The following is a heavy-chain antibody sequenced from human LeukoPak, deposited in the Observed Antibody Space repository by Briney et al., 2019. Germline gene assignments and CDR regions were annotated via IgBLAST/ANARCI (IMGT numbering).Heavy chain of an antibody. CDR3: ARARAIVGATIGY. Sequence: ASVKVSCKASGGTFSSYAITWVRQAPGQGLEWMGWMNPNSGNTGYAQKFQGRVTMTRNTSISTAYMELSSLRSEDTAVYYCARARAIVGATIGYWGQGTLVTVSS. D-gene: IGHD1-26*01. CDR1: GGTFSSYA. CDR2: MNPNSGNT. J-gene: IGHJ4*02. V-gene: IGHV1-8*02.